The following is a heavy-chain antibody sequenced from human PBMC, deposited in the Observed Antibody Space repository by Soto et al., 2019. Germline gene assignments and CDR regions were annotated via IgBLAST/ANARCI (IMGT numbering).Heavy chain of an antibody. V-gene: IGHV3-21*01. CDR3: ARGGGIAAAGRQFDY. J-gene: IGHJ4*02. CDR2: ISSSSSYI. CDR1: GFTFSSYS. Sequence: EVQLVESGGGLVKPGGSLRLSCAASGFTFSSYSMNWVRQAPGKGLEWVSSISSSSSYIYYADSVKGRFTISRDNAKNSLYLQMNSLRAEDTAVYYCARGGGIAAAGRQFDYWGQGTLVTVSS. D-gene: IGHD6-13*01.